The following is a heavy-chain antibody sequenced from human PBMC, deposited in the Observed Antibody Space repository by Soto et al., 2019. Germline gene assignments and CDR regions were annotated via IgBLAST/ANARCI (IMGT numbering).Heavy chain of an antibody. CDR2: TYHNGSP. CDR3: ARSTPTYDRTFNI. Sequence: QLQLQESGSGLVKPSQTLSLTCTVSGGSITSGGFAWNWIRQPPGKGLEWIGNTYHNGSPYYNPSLRRRVTISVDGSKNQFSLTLNSVTAADTAVYYCARSTPTYDRTFNIWGQGTMVTVSS. V-gene: IGHV4-30-2*01. CDR1: GGSITSGGFA. J-gene: IGHJ3*02. D-gene: IGHD3-22*01.